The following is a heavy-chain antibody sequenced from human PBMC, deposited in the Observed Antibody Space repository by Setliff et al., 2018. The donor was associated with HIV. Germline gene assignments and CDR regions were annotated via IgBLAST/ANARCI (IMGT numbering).Heavy chain of an antibody. D-gene: IGHD3-10*01. J-gene: IGHJ3*02. CDR2: IYPGDSST. CDR3: ARRGQTGGEAFDI. V-gene: IGHV5-51*01. CDR1: GYGFSSYW. Sequence: PGESLKISCKGSGYGFSSYWIGWVRQMPGKGLEWMGIIYPGDSSTRYSPSFQGQVTISADKSISTAYLQWSSLKASDTAMYYCARRGQTGGEAFDIWGQGTMVTVSS.